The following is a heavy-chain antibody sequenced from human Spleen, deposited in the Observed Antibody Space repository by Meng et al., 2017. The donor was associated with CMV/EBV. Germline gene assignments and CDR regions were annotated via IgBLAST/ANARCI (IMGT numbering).Heavy chain of an antibody. CDR1: GFTCSSSD. CDR3: ARGDTGTAFDP. CDR2: IGTAGDT. Sequence: LSCAASGFTCSSSDMHWVRQATGKGLEWVSGIGTAGDTYYLGSVKGRFTIFRENSKNSLYLQMNSLRVEDTAVYYCARGDTGTAFDPWGQGTLVTVSS. V-gene: IGHV3-13*01. D-gene: IGHD3-10*01. J-gene: IGHJ5*02.